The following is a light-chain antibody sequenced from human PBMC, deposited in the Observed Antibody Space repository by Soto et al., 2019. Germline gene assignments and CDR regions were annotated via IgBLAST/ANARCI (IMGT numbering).Light chain of an antibody. CDR2: DVT. Sequence: QSVLTQPASVSGSPGQSITISCTGTSSDVGGYNYVSWYQQHPVKAPKLMIYDVTNRPSGVSDRFSGSKSGNTASLTISGLQAEDESDYYGSSYTSSCTPYLLGTVTKFAGL. CDR3: SSYTSSCTPYL. J-gene: IGLJ1*01. V-gene: IGLV2-14*01. CDR1: SSDVGGYNY.